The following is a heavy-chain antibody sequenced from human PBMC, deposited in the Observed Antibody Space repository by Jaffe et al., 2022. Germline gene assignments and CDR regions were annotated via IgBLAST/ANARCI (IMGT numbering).Heavy chain of an antibody. Sequence: QVQLQQWGAGLLKPSETLSLTCAVYGGSFSGYYWSWIRQPPGKGLEWIGEINHSGSTNYNPSLKSRVTISVDTSKNQFSLKLSSVTAADTAVYYCARGARGARPKIFDYWGQGTLVTVSS. D-gene: IGHD3-10*01. CDR3: ARGARGARPKIFDY. CDR1: GGSFSGYY. V-gene: IGHV4-34*01. J-gene: IGHJ4*02. CDR2: INHSGST.